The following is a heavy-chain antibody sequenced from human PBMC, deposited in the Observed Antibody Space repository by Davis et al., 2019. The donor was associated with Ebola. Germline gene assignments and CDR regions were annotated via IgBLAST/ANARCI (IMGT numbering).Heavy chain of an antibody. J-gene: IGHJ4*02. D-gene: IGHD6-19*01. CDR3: ARDLQGRAGAAYLDV. Sequence: GESLKISCAASGFIFRNYAMHWVRQAPGRGLEWVALISPNDNKDYYADSVKGRFTISRDISKSTLFMEMNSLRAEDTAVYYCARDLQGRAGAAYLDVWGQGTLVTVSS. V-gene: IGHV3-30-3*01. CDR2: ISPNDNKD. CDR1: GFIFRNYA.